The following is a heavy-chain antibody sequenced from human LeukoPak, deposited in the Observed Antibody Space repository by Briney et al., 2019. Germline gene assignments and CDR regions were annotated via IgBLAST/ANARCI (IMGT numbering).Heavy chain of an antibody. V-gene: IGHV1-69*13. CDR3: AHATQRLPTIMIDAFDI. D-gene: IGHD5-24*01. Sequence: SVKVSCKASGGTFNNYAINWVRQAPGQGLEWVGRLIPLFGTPNYAQKFQGKVTITADESTSTFYMDLSGLRSEDTAVYYCAHATQRLPTIMIDAFDIWGQGTGVTVSS. CDR2: LIPLFGTP. CDR1: GGTFNNYA. J-gene: IGHJ3*02.